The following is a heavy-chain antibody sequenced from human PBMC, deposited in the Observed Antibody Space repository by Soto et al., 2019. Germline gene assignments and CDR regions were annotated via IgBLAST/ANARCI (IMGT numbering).Heavy chain of an antibody. CDR2: IIPMIGRT. D-gene: IGHD3-9*01. Sequence: QVQLVQSGAEVKKPGSSVKVSCKASGGTFNNYGMGWVRQAPGQGLEWMGGIIPMIGRTSYAQKFQGRVTRTADASRSTDYMELRRPRSEDTAVYYCASWDYDVLTGYSYDDWGQGTLVTVSS. CDR1: GGTFNNYG. J-gene: IGHJ4*02. V-gene: IGHV1-69*01. CDR3: ASWDYDVLTGYSYDD.